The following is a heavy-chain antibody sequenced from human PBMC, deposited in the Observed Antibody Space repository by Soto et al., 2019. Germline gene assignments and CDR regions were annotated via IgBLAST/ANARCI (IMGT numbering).Heavy chain of an antibody. V-gene: IGHV3-30*18. CDR2: ISYDGSNK. D-gene: IGHD3-22*01. CDR3: AKVGRLYGMDV. CDR1: GFTFSNHG. J-gene: IGHJ6*02. Sequence: ESGGGVVQPGRSLRLSCAASGFTFSNHGMHWVRQAPGKGLEWVVVISYDGSNKYYADSVKGRFTISRDNSKNTLYLQMNSLRAEDTAVYYCAKVGRLYGMDVWGQGTTVTVSS.